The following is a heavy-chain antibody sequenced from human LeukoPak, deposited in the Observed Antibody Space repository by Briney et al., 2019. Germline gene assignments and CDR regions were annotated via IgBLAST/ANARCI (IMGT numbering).Heavy chain of an antibody. CDR2: IYYSGST. J-gene: IGHJ4*02. V-gene: IGHV4-31*03. D-gene: IGHD6-13*01. CDR1: GGSISSGGSY. CDR3: ARAPGYSSSWLFDY. Sequence: SETLSLTCTVSGGSISSGGSYCSWIRQHPGKGLEWIGYIYYSGSTYYNPSLKSRVTISVDTSKNQFSLKLSSVTAADTAVYYCARAPGYSSSWLFDYWGQGTLVTVSS.